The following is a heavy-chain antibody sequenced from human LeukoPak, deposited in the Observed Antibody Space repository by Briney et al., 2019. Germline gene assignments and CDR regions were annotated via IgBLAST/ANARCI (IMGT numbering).Heavy chain of an antibody. CDR3: ARVCSSGRCCDQ. Sequence: PSETLSLTRAVSGYSISRGYYWAWMRQPPGKGLEWIGSINHSGSTYYNPSLKSRVTVSVDTSKNQFSLRLSSVTAADTAVYYCARVCSSGRCCDQWGQGTLVTVSS. CDR1: GYSISRGYY. CDR2: INHSGST. D-gene: IGHD3-22*01. J-gene: IGHJ4*02. V-gene: IGHV4-38-2*01.